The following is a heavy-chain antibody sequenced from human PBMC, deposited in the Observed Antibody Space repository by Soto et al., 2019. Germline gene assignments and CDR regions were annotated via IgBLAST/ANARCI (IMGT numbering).Heavy chain of an antibody. Sequence: EVQLVESGGGWVQPGGSLRLSCAASGFTFSSYSMNWVRQAPGKGLEWVSYISSSSSTIYYADSVKGRFTISRDNAKNSLYLQMNSLRAEDTAVYYCARDLYYGPRPWYFDLWGRGTLVTVSS. D-gene: IGHD4-17*01. J-gene: IGHJ2*01. CDR2: ISSSSSTI. V-gene: IGHV3-48*01. CDR1: GFTFSSYS. CDR3: ARDLYYGPRPWYFDL.